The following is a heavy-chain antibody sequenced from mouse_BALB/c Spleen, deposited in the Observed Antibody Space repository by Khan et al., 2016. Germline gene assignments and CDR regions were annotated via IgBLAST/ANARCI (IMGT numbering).Heavy chain of an antibody. J-gene: IGHJ2*01. CDR2: TNLTNGRT. Sequence: QVQLQQSGAELVKAGASVKMSCKASGYTFTSYWMHWVKQRLGQGLEWFAETNLTNGRTYYNEKFKSKATLTVDKSSSTAYMLLSGPTFEDSAVYYCARIKKIVATYFDYWGQGTTLTVSS. CDR3: ARIKKIVATYFDY. V-gene: IGHV1S81*02. CDR1: GYTFTSYW. D-gene: IGHD1-1*01.